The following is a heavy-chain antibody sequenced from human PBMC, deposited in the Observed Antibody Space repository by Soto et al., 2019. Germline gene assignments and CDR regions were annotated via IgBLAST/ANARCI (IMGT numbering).Heavy chain of an antibody. D-gene: IGHD2-2*01. J-gene: IGHJ4*02. CDR2: IKSKTEVGTT. CDR3: TTEDIVVVPAASFDY. CDR1: DFTFSNAW. Sequence: GGSLRLSCAASDFTFSNAWMNWVRQAPGKGLEWVGRIKSKTEVGTTDYAEPVKGSFTISRDDPKDTLYLQMTSLKTEDTAVYYCTTEDIVVVPAASFDYWGQGTLVTVSS. V-gene: IGHV3-15*07.